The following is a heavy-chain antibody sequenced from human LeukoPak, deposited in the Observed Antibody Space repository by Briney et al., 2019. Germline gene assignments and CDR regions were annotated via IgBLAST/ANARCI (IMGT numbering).Heavy chain of an antibody. CDR3: ARRVTSNCFDP. Sequence: PSETLSLTCTVSGDSISSYYWSWIRQPPGKGLEWIGYMHYSGSSNYNPSLKSRVTTSVDTSQNQFPLKLRSVTAADTAVYYCARRVTSNCFDPWGQGTLVTVTS. J-gene: IGHJ5*02. CDR1: GDSISSYY. V-gene: IGHV4-59*08. D-gene: IGHD2-21*02. CDR2: MHYSGSS.